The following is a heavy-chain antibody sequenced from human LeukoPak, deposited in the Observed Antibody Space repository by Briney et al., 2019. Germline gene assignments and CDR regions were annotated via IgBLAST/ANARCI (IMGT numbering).Heavy chain of an antibody. V-gene: IGHV3-30*02. J-gene: IGHJ5*02. CDR3: AKDYSITIFGVVANWFDP. Sequence: GGSLRLSCAASGFTFSSYGMHWVRQAPGKGLEWVAFIRYDGSKKYYADSVKGRFTISRDNSKNTLYVQINSLRAEDTTVYYCAKDYSITIFGVVANWFDPWGQGTLVTVSS. D-gene: IGHD3-3*01. CDR2: IRYDGSKK. CDR1: GFTFSSYG.